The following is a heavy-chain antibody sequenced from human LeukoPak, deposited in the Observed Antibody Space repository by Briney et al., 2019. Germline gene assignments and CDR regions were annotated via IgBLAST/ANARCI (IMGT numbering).Heavy chain of an antibody. CDR1: GSSINSHY. D-gene: IGHD6-13*01. Sequence: SETLSLTCSVSGSSINSHYWSWIRQSPGKGLEWIGYVFNGGSTNYNPSLKSRVTMSLDTSRDQFPLRLSSVTAADTAIYYCASRPADSTWYGVFDYWSQGTLVTVSS. J-gene: IGHJ4*02. CDR3: ASRPADSTWYGVFDY. V-gene: IGHV4-59*11. CDR2: VFNGGST.